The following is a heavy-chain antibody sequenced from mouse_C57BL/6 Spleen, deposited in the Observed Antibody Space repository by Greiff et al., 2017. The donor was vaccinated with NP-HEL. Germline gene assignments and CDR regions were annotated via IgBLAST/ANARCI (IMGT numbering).Heavy chain of an antibody. CDR1: GYTFTSYW. V-gene: IGHV1-69*01. CDR3: ARADYSWFAY. Sequence: QVQLQQPGAELLMPGASVKLSCKASGYTFTSYWMHWVKQRPGQGLEWIGEIDPSDSYTNYNQKFKGKSTLTVDKSSSTAYMQLSSLTSEDSAVYYCARADYSWFAYWGQGTLVTVSA. CDR2: IDPSDSYT. D-gene: IGHD2-4*01. J-gene: IGHJ3*01.